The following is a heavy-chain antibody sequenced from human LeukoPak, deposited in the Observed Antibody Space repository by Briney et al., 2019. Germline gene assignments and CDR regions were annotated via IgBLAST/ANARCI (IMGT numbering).Heavy chain of an antibody. CDR1: SGSISSGDYY. J-gene: IGHJ4*02. V-gene: IGHV4-30-4*08. Sequence: PSETLSLTCTVSSGSISSGDYYWSWIRQPPGKGLEWIGYIYYGGSTYYNPSLQSRLTISVDTSKNQFSLKLSSVTAADTAVYYCARQAYCGGDCPAGGYWGQGTLVTVSS. D-gene: IGHD2-21*02. CDR3: ARQAYCGGDCPAGGY. CDR2: IYYGGST.